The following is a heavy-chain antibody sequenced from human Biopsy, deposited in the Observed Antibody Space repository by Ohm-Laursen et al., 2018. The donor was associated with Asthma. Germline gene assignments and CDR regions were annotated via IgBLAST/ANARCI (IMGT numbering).Heavy chain of an antibody. CDR2: GGSYYDGGLK. J-gene: IGHJ4*02. Sequence: SLRLSCTASGFTFSSYAMHWVRQAPGKGLEWVAGGGSYYDGGLKYYADSVNGRFTVARDDSKNNLYLQMNSLMHDDTAVYYCARDVMEWYLPAFDFWGQGTLVTVSS. D-gene: IGHD3-3*01. CDR3: ARDVMEWYLPAFDF. CDR1: GFTFSSYA. V-gene: IGHV3-30-3*01.